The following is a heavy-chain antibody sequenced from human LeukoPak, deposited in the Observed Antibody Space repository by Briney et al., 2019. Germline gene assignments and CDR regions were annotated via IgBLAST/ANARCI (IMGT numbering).Heavy chain of an antibody. CDR1: GVTSNY. D-gene: IGHD6-6*01. V-gene: IGHV3-66*02. J-gene: IGHJ4*02. CDR3: AGGGEAARSLAY. CDR2: IYNGGTT. Sequence: GGSLRLSCAASGVTSNYMTWVRQAPGKGLEWVSVIYNGGTTYYADSVKGRFTISRDNTKSTLFVYLQMNSLRTDDTALYYCAGGGEAARSLAYWGQGALVTVSS.